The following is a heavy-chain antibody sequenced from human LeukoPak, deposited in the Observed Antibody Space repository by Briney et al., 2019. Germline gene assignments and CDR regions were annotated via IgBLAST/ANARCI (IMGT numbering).Heavy chain of an antibody. Sequence: PGGSLRLSCSGAGFYFYFFAMHWVRHRPGKGLEYIASISGNGDITHRAGSLKGRLSIFRDNSKKSLYFQMCSLRIDDAAVDSCLNGAVFGPAAMPRADYFDCWGPGTLVTASS. CDR3: LNGAVFGPAAMPRADYFDC. J-gene: IGHJ4*02. D-gene: IGHD2-2*01. CDR2: ISGNGDIT. CDR1: GFYFYFFA. V-gene: IGHV3-64*05.